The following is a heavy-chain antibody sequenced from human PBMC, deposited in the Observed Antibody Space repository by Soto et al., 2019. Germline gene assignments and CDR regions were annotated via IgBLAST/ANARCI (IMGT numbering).Heavy chain of an antibody. V-gene: IGHV1-2*02. CDR3: ARNDYGDYLYYFDY. D-gene: IGHD4-17*01. Sequence: ASVKVSCKASGYTFTGYYMHWVRQAPGQGLEWMGWINPNSGGTNYAQKFQGRVTMTRDTSISTAYMELSRLRSDDTAVYYCARNDYGDYLYYFDYWGQGTLVTVSS. CDR2: INPNSGGT. CDR1: GYTFTGYY. J-gene: IGHJ4*02.